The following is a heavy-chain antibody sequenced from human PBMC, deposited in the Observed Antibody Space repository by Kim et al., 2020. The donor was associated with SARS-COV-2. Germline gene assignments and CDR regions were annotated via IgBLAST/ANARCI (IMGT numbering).Heavy chain of an antibody. J-gene: IGHJ4*02. V-gene: IGHV6-1*01. CDR2: TYYRSKWFY. D-gene: IGHD6-19*01. CDR1: GDSVSSNSAA. Sequence: SQTLSLTCVISGDSVSSNSAAWNWIRQSPSRGLEWLGRTYYRSKWFYDYAESLKSRININPDTSKNQFSLQLSSLTPEDTAEYYCARTLSVAADYWGQGTLVTVSS. CDR3: ARTLSVAADY.